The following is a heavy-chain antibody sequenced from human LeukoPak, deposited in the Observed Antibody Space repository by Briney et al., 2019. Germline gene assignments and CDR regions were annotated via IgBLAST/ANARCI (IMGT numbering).Heavy chain of an antibody. CDR2: IASNDDYR. CDR1: GFTFSTYW. J-gene: IGHJ4*02. D-gene: IGHD3-3*01. Sequence: GGSLRLSCAASGFTFSTYWMHWVRQAPGKGLEWVSSIASNDDYRYSADSVRGRFTISRDNAKNSLYLQMNSLRAEDTAVYYCARERQNKDFWSGGDYWGQGTLVTVSS. V-gene: IGHV3-21*01. CDR3: ARERQNKDFWSGGDY.